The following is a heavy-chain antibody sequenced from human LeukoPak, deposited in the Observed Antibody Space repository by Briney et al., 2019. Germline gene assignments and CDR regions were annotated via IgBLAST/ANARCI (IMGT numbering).Heavy chain of an antibody. CDR1: GFTFSDYY. Sequence: GGSLRLSCAASGFTFSDYYMSWIRQAPGKGLEWVSYISSSGSTIYYADSVKGRFTISRDNAKNSLYLQINSLRAEDTAVYYCARFGCSSTSCYLHYFDYWGQGTLVTVSS. D-gene: IGHD2-2*01. CDR2: ISSSGSTI. J-gene: IGHJ4*02. CDR3: ARFGCSSTSCYLHYFDY. V-gene: IGHV3-11*01.